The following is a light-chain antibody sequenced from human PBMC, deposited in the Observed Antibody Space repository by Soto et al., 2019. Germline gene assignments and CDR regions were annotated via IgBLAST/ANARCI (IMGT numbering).Light chain of an antibody. CDR1: QSVSSRQ. CDR3: QQYNSYSWT. Sequence: EIVLTQSPGPLSFSPGERATLSCRASQSVSSRQLAWYQQKPGQPPRLLIYGISSRANGIPDRFSGSGSGTEFTLTISSLQPDDFATYYCQQYNSYSWTFGQGTKGDIK. V-gene: IGKV3-20*01. CDR2: GIS. J-gene: IGKJ1*01.